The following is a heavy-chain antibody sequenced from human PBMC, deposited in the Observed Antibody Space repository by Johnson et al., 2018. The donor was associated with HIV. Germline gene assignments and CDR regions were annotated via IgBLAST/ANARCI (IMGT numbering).Heavy chain of an antibody. CDR3: AKVHSSSSLNGAFDI. Sequence: VQLVESGGGLVKPGRSLRLSCAASGFTFDDYAMHWVRQAPGKGLEWVSGISWNSGSIGYADSVKGRFTISRDNAKNSLYLQMNSLRAEDTALYYCAKVHSSSSLNGAFDIWGQGTMVTVSS. J-gene: IGHJ3*02. CDR1: GFTFDDYA. V-gene: IGHV3-9*01. CDR2: ISWNSGSI. D-gene: IGHD6-6*01.